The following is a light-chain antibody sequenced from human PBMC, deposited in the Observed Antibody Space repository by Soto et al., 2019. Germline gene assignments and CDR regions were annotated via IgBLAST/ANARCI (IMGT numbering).Light chain of an antibody. J-gene: IGKJ3*01. V-gene: IGKV3-11*01. CDR2: DAY. CDR1: QSVDIH. CDR3: QQRGSWPAT. Sequence: EIVITQSPATLSVPPGERATLSWTASQSVDIHLAWYQQKTGQAHRLLIFDAYYRATGIPARLSGSGSGTDFTLTITSLEPEDFAVYYCQQRGSWPATFGTGSTGDIK.